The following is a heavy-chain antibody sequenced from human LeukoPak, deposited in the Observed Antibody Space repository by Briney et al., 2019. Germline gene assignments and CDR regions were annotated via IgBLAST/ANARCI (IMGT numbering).Heavy chain of an antibody. CDR1: GFTFSSYS. V-gene: IGHV3-21*01. J-gene: IGHJ6*02. CDR2: ISSSSSYI. CDR3: AREWRICYDSSGYTYGMDV. D-gene: IGHD3-22*01. Sequence: GGSLRLSCAASGFTFSSYSMNWVRQAPGKGLEWVSSISSSSSYIYYADSVKGRFTISRDNAKNSLYLQMNSLRAEDTAVYYCAREWRICYDSSGYTYGMDVWGQGTTVTVSS.